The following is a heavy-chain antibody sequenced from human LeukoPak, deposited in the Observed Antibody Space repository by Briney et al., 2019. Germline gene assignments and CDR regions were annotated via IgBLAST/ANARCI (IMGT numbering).Heavy chain of an antibody. J-gene: IGHJ5*02. V-gene: IGHV3-30*18. CDR1: GFTFSSYG. CDR3: AKDENFSNWFDP. CDR2: ISYDGSNK. Sequence: SLRLSCAASGFTFSSYGMHWVRQAPGKGLEWVAVISYDGSNKYYADSVKGRFTISRDNSKNTLYLQMNSLRAEDTAVYYCAKDENFSNWFDPWGQGTLVTVSS. D-gene: IGHD1-7*01.